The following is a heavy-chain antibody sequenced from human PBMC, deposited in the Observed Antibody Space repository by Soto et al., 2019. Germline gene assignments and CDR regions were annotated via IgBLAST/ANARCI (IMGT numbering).Heavy chain of an antibody. D-gene: IGHD1-26*01. CDR1: GGSISSYY. J-gene: IGHJ4*02. CDR3: ARAKVGAKDPFDY. V-gene: IGHV4-59*08. Sequence: NPSETLSLTCTVSGGSISSYYWSWIRQPPGKGLEWIGYIYYSGSTNYNPSLKSRVTISVDTSKNQFSLKLNSVTAADTAVYYCARAKVGAKDPFDYWGQGTLVTVSS. CDR2: IYYSGST.